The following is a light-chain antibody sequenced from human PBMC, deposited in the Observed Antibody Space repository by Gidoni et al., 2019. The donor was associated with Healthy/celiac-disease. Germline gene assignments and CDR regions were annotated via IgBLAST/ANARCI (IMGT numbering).Light chain of an antibody. Sequence: DIQMPQSPATRSASVGDRVTITCRASQSISSWLAWYQQKPGKAPKLLIYKASSLESGVPSRFSGSGSGTEFTLTISSLQPDDFATYYCQQYNSYTFXQXTKLEIK. J-gene: IGKJ2*01. CDR2: KAS. V-gene: IGKV1-5*03. CDR3: QQYNSYT. CDR1: QSISSW.